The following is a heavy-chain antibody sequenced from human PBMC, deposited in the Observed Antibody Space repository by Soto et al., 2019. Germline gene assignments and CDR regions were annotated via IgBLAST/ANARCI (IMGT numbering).Heavy chain of an antibody. V-gene: IGHV1-18*01. CDR1: GYTFSNYG. CDR2: ISLYSDGT. Sequence: QVQLVQSGGEVKRPGASVKVSCKTSGYTFSNYGITWVRQAPGQPLEWLGWISLYSDGTNYAQKFQGRVSMTTDTSTTTAYMELRSLRSDDTAVYYCARTYGSGSYFLPFEYWGQGTLVSVSS. D-gene: IGHD3-10*01. CDR3: ARTYGSGSYFLPFEY. J-gene: IGHJ4*02.